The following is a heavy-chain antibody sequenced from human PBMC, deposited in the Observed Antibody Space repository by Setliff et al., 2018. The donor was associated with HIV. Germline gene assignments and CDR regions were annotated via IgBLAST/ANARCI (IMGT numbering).Heavy chain of an antibody. J-gene: IGHJ6*02. V-gene: IGHV3-13*01. CDR1: GFTSV. CDR3: AREIQVVYTGGHYFYGMDV. Sequence: GGSLRLSCAASGFTSVGQGLEWVSAIGTGGDTYYVDSVKGRFTISRDNARNSLYLQMNNLGAGDTAVYYCAREIQVVYTGGHYFYGMDVWGQGTAVTVSS. CDR2: IGTGGDT. D-gene: IGHD3-16*01.